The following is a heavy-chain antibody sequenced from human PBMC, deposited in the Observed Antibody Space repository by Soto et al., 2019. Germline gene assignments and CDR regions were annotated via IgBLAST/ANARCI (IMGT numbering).Heavy chain of an antibody. Sequence: QLQLQESGPGLVKPSETLSLTCTVSSGSIFSTGHYWGWIRQPPGKGLAWIGNIYYTGSTYYTPSLESGVTISVDTSRNPFSLNVTSVTAADTAVYYCVRQSYSTSSNFDYWGQGTLVTVSS. CDR2: IYYTGST. CDR3: VRQSYSTSSNFDY. J-gene: IGHJ4*02. CDR1: SGSIFSTGHY. V-gene: IGHV4-39*01. D-gene: IGHD6-6*01.